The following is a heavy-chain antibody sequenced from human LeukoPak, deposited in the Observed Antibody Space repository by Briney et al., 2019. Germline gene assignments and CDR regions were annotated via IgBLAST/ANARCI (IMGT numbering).Heavy chain of an antibody. V-gene: IGHV1-69*05. J-gene: IGHJ4*02. CDR2: IIPIFGTA. D-gene: IGHD3-9*01. CDR1: GGTFSSYA. CDR3: ARVYPADYDILTGYYDY. Sequence: GASVKVSCKASGGTFSSYAISWVRQAPGQGLEWMGGIIPIFGTANYARKFQGRVTITTDESTSTAYMELSSLRSEDTAVYYCARVYPADYDILTGYYDYWGQGTLVTVSS.